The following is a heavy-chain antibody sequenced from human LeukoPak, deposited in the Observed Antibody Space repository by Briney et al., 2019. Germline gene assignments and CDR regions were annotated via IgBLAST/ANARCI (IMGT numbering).Heavy chain of an antibody. D-gene: IGHD5-18*01. CDR2: ISYDGSNK. V-gene: IGHV3-30*18. CDR3: AKDVAPVDTAMVTPDY. Sequence: PGRSLRLSCAASGFTFSSYGMHWVRQAPGKGLEWVAVISYDGSNKYYADSVKGRFTISRDNSKNTLYLQMNSLRAEDTAVYYCAKDVAPVDTAMVTPDYWGQGTLVTVSS. J-gene: IGHJ4*02. CDR1: GFTFSSYG.